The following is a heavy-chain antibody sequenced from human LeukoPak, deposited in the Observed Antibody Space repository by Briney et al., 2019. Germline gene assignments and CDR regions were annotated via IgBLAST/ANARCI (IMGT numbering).Heavy chain of an antibody. CDR2: ISWNSGSI. Sequence: GGSLRLSCAASGFTFSSYAMHWVRQAPGKGLEWVSGISWNSGSIGYADSVKGRFTISRDNAKNSLYLQMNSLRAEDTALYYCAKDNAAAGSEYFQHWGQGTLVTVSS. D-gene: IGHD6-13*01. CDR3: AKDNAAAGSEYFQH. CDR1: GFTFSSYA. J-gene: IGHJ1*01. V-gene: IGHV3-9*01.